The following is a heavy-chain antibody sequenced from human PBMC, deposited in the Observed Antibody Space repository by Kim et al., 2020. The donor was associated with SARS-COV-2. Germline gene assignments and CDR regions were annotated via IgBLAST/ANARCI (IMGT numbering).Heavy chain of an antibody. J-gene: IGHJ2*01. CDR1: GFTFSSYA. CDR2: ISYDGSNK. V-gene: IGHV3-30*04. Sequence: GGSLRLSCAASGFTFSSYAMHWVRQAPGKGLEWVAVISYDGSNKYYVDSVKGRFTISRDNSKNTLYLQMNSLRAEDTAVYYCARVLAAKRYFDLWGRGTLVTVSS. D-gene: IGHD1-26*01. CDR3: ARVLAAKRYFDL.